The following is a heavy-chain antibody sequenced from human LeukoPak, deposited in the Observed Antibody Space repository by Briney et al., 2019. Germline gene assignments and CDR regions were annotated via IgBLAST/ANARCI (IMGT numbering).Heavy chain of an antibody. V-gene: IGHV3-7*01. CDR1: GFTFSSYR. Sequence: GGSLRLSCAASGFTFSSYRMSWVRQAPGKGLEWVANIKQDGSEKYYVDSVKGRFTISRDNAKNSLYLQMNSLRAEDTAVYYCARAGWPPHYYYYGMDVWGQGTTVTVSS. J-gene: IGHJ6*02. CDR3: ARAGWPPHYYYYGMDV. CDR2: IKQDGSEK.